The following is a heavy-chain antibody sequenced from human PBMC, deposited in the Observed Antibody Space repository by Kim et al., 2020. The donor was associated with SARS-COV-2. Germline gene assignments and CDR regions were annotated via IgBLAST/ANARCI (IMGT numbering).Heavy chain of an antibody. D-gene: IGHD6-6*01. V-gene: IGHV3-11*05. CDR1: GFTFRDYY. CDR3: AREAARPDF. Sequence: GGSLRLSRAASGFTFRDYYMSWIRQGPGKGLEWVSWISTHSGYTNYAASVKGRFTISRDDGKNLLYLQMNSLRDEDTAVYYCAREAARPDFWGQGTLVTV. J-gene: IGHJ4*02. CDR2: ISTHSGYT.